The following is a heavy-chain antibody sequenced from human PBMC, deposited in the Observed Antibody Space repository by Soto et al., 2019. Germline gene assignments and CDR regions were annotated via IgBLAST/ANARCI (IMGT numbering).Heavy chain of an antibody. CDR2: ISGSGGST. J-gene: IGHJ5*02. CDR3: AKGSYYDFWSGYSSDWFDP. Sequence: EVQLLESGGGLVQPGGSLRLSCAASGFTFSSYAMSWVRQAPGKGLEWVSAISGSGGSTYYADSVKGRFTISRDNSKNTLYLQMNSLRAEDTAVYYCAKGSYYDFWSGYSSDWFDPWGQGTLVTVSS. V-gene: IGHV3-23*01. D-gene: IGHD3-3*01. CDR1: GFTFSSYA.